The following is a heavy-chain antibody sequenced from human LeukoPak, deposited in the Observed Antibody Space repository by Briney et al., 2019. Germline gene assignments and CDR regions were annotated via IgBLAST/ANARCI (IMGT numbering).Heavy chain of an antibody. J-gene: IGHJ4*02. Sequence: ASVKVSCKASGYTFTGYYMHWVRQAPGQGLEWMGWINPNSGGTNYAQKFQGWVTMTRDTPISTAYMELSRLRSDDTAVYYCARNYVQGSGGSCYDYWGQGTLVTVSS. D-gene: IGHD2-15*01. V-gene: IGHV1-2*04. CDR3: ARNYVQGSGGSCYDY. CDR2: INPNSGGT. CDR1: GYTFTGYY.